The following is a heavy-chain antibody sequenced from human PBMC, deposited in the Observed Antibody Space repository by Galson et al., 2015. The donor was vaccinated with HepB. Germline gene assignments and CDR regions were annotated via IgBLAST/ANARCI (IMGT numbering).Heavy chain of an antibody. CDR3: ARGLTQGVSAFDY. CDR2: IHNSGNT. CDR1: GFTVSSKY. D-gene: IGHD3-10*01. V-gene: IGHV3-66*01. Sequence: SLRLSCAASGFTVSSKYMSWVRQAPGKGLEWVSVIHNSGNTYYADSVKGRFTISRDNSKNTLYLQMNSLRAEDTAVYYCARGLTQGVSAFDYWGQGTLVTVSS. J-gene: IGHJ4*02.